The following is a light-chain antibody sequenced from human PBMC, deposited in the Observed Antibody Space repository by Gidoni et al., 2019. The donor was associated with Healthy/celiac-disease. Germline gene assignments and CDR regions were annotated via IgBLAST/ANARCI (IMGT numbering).Light chain of an antibody. CDR1: QGISSY. Sequence: DIQMTQSPSSLSASVGDSVTITCRASQGISSYLYWYQQKPGKAPKLLIYAASSLQSGVPSRFSGSGSGTDFTLSISSLQPEEFATYYCQQSYSTPLTFGGGTKVEIK. J-gene: IGKJ4*01. V-gene: IGKV1-39*01. CDR3: QQSYSTPLT. CDR2: AAS.